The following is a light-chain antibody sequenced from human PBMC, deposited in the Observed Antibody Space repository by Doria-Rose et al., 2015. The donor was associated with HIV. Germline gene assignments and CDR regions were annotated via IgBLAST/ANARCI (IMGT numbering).Light chain of an antibody. CDR2: AAS. J-gene: IGKJ1*01. V-gene: IGKV1-39*01. CDR1: HPIPTY. CDR3: QQSYTTLWT. Sequence: DIQMTQSPSSLSASVGEEVTITCRASHPIPTYLNWYQHKPGKAPQLLVFAASHLQNGVPSRFSGSGSGTDFTLNISSLQPEDFATYYCQQSYTTLWTFGRGTKVEIK.